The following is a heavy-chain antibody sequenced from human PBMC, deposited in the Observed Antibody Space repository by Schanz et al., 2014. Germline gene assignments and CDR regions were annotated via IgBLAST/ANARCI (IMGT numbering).Heavy chain of an antibody. CDR2: ISGSSRTI. CDR3: ARKMKLGVYGGKGHDSLDI. D-gene: IGHD4-17*01. Sequence: EVQLVQSGGGLVQPGGSLRLSCAASGFSFSSYAMGWVRQAPGKGLEWVSYISGSSRTIYYADSMKGRFTVSRDNAENALYLQMNTLRAEDTAVYYCARKMKLGVYGGKGHDSLDIWGQGTMVTVSS. J-gene: IGHJ3*02. CDR1: GFSFSSYA. V-gene: IGHV3-48*01.